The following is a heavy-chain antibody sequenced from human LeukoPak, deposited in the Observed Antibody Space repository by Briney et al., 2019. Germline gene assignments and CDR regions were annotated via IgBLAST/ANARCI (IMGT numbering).Heavy chain of an antibody. J-gene: IGHJ4*02. Sequence: PGGSLRLSCAASGFTFSSCGFSWVRQAPGKGLEWVSSIGPTGTDRYYADSVRGRSTITRDNAKNSMYLQMDSLRDEDTAVYYCATETIGRHYDYWGQGTLLTVSS. CDR3: ATETIGRHYDY. V-gene: IGHV3-21*01. D-gene: IGHD1-14*01. CDR1: GFTFSSCG. CDR2: IGPTGTDR.